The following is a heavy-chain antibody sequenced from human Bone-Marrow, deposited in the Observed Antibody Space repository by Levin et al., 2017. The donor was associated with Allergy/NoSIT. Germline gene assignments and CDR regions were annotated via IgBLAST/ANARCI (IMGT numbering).Heavy chain of an antibody. CDR1: GYGFSNYW. Sequence: GESLKISCWGSGYGFSNYWIGWVRQMPGKGLEWMGVIYPGDSDTEYSPSFQGQATIPADKSINTTFLQWTSLKTSDTAIYYCARRSGSSWFDNWGQGTLVTVSS. V-gene: IGHV5-51*01. D-gene: IGHD6-13*01. CDR2: IYPGDSDT. J-gene: IGHJ4*02. CDR3: ARRSGSSWFDN.